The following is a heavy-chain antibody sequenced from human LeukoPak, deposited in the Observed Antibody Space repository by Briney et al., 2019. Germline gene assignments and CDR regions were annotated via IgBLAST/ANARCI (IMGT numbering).Heavy chain of an antibody. D-gene: IGHD3-9*01. CDR2: VNHSGST. Sequence: SETLSLTCAVYGGSFSGYYWSWIRQPPGKGLEWIGEVNHSGSTNYNPSLKSRVTISVDTSKNQFSLKLSSVTAADTAVYYCARGRSGYYNYFDYWGQGTLVTVSS. J-gene: IGHJ4*02. V-gene: IGHV4-34*01. CDR1: GGSFSGYY. CDR3: ARGRSGYYNYFDY.